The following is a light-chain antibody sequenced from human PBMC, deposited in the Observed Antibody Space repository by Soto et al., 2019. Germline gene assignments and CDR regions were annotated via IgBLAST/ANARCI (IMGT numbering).Light chain of an antibody. Sequence: EIVLTQSPGPLSLCPGERATLSCRASQSVSSSYLAWYQQKPGQAPRLPIYGASSRATGIRDRFSGSGSGTAFSVTITRLEPEDFAVYYCQQFGSSPLFTFGPGTKVDVK. V-gene: IGKV3-20*01. CDR2: GAS. CDR1: QSVSSSY. J-gene: IGKJ3*01. CDR3: QQFGSSPLFT.